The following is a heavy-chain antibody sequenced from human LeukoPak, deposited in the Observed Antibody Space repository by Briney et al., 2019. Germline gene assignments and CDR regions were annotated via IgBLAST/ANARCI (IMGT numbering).Heavy chain of an antibody. CDR1: GFSFTYST. CDR3: VRIPNNAGFPNWFDP. D-gene: IGHD3-9*01. CDR2: ITSSSGNI. V-gene: IGHV3-21*01. J-gene: IGHJ5*02. Sequence: GGSLRLSCAASGFSFTYSTMNWVRLAPGKGLEWVSSITSSSGNIYYSDSVRGRFTVSRDNAKNSLYLQMNSLIAEDSAVYYCVRIPNNAGFPNWFDPWGQGTLFSVSS.